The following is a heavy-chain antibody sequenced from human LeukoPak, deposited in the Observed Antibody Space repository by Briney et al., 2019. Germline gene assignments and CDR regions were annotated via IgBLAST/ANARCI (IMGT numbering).Heavy chain of an antibody. V-gene: IGHV3-7*01. CDR2: IKPDGSER. J-gene: IGHJ4*02. D-gene: IGHD3-22*01. Sequence: GGSLRLSCAASGFAFGNSWMNCARQAPGKGLEWVATIKPDGSERYYVDSVKGRFTISRDNAKNSLYLQMNSLRAEDTAVYYCARDTHSGLRGDFNDYWGQGTLVTVSS. CDR3: ARDTHSGLRGDFNDY. CDR1: GFAFGNSW.